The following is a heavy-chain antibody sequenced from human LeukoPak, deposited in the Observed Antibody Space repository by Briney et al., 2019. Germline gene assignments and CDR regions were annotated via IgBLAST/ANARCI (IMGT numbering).Heavy chain of an antibody. Sequence: GGSLRLSCAASGFTFSSYGMHWVRQAPGKGLEWVAFIRYDGSNKYYADSVKGRFTISRDNSKNTLYLQVNSLRAEDTAVYYCAKGLDVGSSWYVHPNWFDPWGQGTLVTVSS. CDR2: IRYDGSNK. CDR1: GFTFSSYG. D-gene: IGHD6-13*01. V-gene: IGHV3-30*02. CDR3: AKGLDVGSSWYVHPNWFDP. J-gene: IGHJ5*02.